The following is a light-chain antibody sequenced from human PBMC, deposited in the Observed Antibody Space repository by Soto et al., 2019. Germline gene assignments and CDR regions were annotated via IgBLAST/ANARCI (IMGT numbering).Light chain of an antibody. CDR2: DNN. V-gene: IGLV1-51*01. CDR3: GTWDSILSAFYV. CDR1: SSNIGNNY. Sequence: QSVLTQPPSVSAAPGQKVTISCSGSSSNIGNNYVSWYQQLPGTAPKLLIYDNNKRPSGIPDRFSGSKSGTSATLGITGLQTGDEADYYCGTWDSILSAFYVFGTGTKVTVL. J-gene: IGLJ1*01.